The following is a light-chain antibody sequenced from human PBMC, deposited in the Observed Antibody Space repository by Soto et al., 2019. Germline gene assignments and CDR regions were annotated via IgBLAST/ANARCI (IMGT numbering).Light chain of an antibody. CDR3: ISYTSSDTYV. Sequence: QSALTQPASVSGSPGQSITISCTRTSAVVGGYKYVSWLQQHPGKVPKLLIYDVTSRPSGVSNRFSGSKSGNTASLIISGLQAEVEADYYCISYTSSDTYVFGTGTKVPVL. CDR2: DVT. V-gene: IGLV2-14*01. CDR1: SAVVGGYKY. J-gene: IGLJ1*01.